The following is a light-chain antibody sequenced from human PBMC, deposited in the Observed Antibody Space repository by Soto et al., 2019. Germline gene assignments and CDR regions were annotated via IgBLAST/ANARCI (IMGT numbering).Light chain of an antibody. V-gene: IGKV4-1*01. CDR1: QSVLSSVNNKNQ. CDR2: WAS. Sequence: DIGMTQSPDSLAVSLGESATIKCKSSQSVLSSVNNKNQIAWYLQKPVQPPKLLIYWASTRESGVPDRFSGSGFGTDFTLTVSSLQAEDVAIYFCQHYYGTPITCGQGTRLEI. CDR3: QHYYGTPIT. J-gene: IGKJ5*01.